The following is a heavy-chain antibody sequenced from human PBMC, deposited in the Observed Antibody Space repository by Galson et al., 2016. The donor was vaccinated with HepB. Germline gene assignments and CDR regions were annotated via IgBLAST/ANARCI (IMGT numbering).Heavy chain of an antibody. Sequence: LSLTCTVSGDSISDFYWSWIRQTPGQGLEWIGYIHYSGNAYYNPSFKSRVTISIDASKNQFSLTLTSVTAADTAVYYCATPPPYDYRSGYPPYYFDHWGQGTLVAVSS. CDR2: IHYSGNA. CDR3: ATPPPYDYRSGYPPYYFDH. D-gene: IGHD3-3*01. J-gene: IGHJ4*02. CDR1: GDSISDFY. V-gene: IGHV4-59*01.